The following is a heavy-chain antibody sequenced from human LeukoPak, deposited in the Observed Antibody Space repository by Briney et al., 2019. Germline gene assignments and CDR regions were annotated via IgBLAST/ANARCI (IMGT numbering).Heavy chain of an antibody. V-gene: IGHV3-74*01. CDR2: INSDGSST. D-gene: IGHD3-22*01. J-gene: IGHJ4*02. CDR3: ARDGDSSGYYGNFDF. Sequence: PGGSLRLSCAASGFTFSNYWMHWVRQAPGKGLVWVSRINSDGSSTSYADSVKGRLTISRDNAKNTLYLQMNSLRAEDTAVYYCARDGDSSGYYGNFDFWGQGTLVTVSS. CDR1: GFTFSNYW.